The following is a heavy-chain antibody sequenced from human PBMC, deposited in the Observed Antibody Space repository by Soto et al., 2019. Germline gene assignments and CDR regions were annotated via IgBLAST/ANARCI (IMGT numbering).Heavy chain of an antibody. D-gene: IGHD6-13*01. CDR1: GYTFTSYG. J-gene: IGHJ4*02. CDR2: ISAYNGNT. Sequence: QVQLVQSGAEVKKPGASVKVSCKASGYTFTSYGISWVRQAPGQGLEWMGWISAYNGNTNYAQKLQGRVTMTTDTSKXTAYMELRSLRSDDTAVYYCARALRSAAAAGIFDYWGQGTLVTVSS. CDR3: ARALRSAAAAGIFDY. V-gene: IGHV1-18*01.